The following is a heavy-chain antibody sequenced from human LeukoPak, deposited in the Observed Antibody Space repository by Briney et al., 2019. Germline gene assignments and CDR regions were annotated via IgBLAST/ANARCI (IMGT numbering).Heavy chain of an antibody. CDR2: ISAYNGNT. J-gene: IGHJ4*02. CDR1: GYTFINYG. D-gene: IGHD6-19*01. V-gene: IGHV1-18*01. CDR3: ARDRWTVAGNDGLDY. Sequence: ASMKVSCKASGYTFINYGISWVRQAPGQGLEWMGWISAYNGNTNYAQKLQGGVTVTTDTSTSTAYMELRNLRSDDTAVYYCARDRWTVAGNDGLDYWGQGTLVTVSS.